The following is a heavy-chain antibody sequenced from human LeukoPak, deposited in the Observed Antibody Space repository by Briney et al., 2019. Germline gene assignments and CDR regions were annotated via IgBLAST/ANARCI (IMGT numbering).Heavy chain of an antibody. V-gene: IGHV4-30-2*01. J-gene: IGHJ4*02. CDR1: GGSISSGGYY. D-gene: IGHD6-25*01. CDR3: GGGVAAGFDY. Sequence: PSQTLSLTCTVSGGSISSGGYYWGWIRQPPGKGLEWIGYIYHSGSTYYNPSLKSRVTTSVDRSKNQFSLKLSSVTAADTAVYYCGGGVAAGFDYWGQGTLVTVSS. CDR2: IYHSGST.